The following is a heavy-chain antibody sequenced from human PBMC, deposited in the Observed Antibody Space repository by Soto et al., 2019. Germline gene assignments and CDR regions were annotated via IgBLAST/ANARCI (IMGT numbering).Heavy chain of an antibody. V-gene: IGHV1-8*01. CDR1: GYTFTSYD. CDR2: MNPNSGNT. J-gene: IGHJ3*02. CDR3: ARGRGYCSSTSCRHAFDI. Sequence: GASVKVSCKASGYTFTSYDINWVRQATGQGLEWMGWMNPNSGNTGYAQKFQGRVTMTRNTSISTAYMELSSLRSEDTAVYYCARGRGYCSSTSCRHAFDIWGQGTMVTVPS. D-gene: IGHD2-2*01.